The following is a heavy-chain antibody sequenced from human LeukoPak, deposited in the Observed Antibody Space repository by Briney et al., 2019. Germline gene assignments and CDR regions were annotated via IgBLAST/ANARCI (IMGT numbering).Heavy chain of an antibody. CDR3: TTLHY. J-gene: IGHJ4*02. V-gene: IGHV3-15*01. CDR1: GFTFSNAW. Sequence: PGGSLRLSCAASGFTFSNAWMTWVRQAPGKGLEWVGRIKTKTDGWSTDYAAPVKGRFTISRDDSESTLYLQMNGLKTQATAVYYCTTLHYWGQGTLVSVSS. CDR2: IKTKTDGWST.